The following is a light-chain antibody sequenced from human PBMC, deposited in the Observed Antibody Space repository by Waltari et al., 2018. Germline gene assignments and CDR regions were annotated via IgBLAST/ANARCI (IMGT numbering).Light chain of an antibody. CDR1: QSFHSW. CDR3: QQYEGYST. CDR2: KAS. J-gene: IGKJ2*01. V-gene: IGKV1-5*03. Sequence: DIQMTQSPSTLSASVGDRVTITCRASQSFHSWLAWHQQKPGKAPKLLIYKASTLKSGVPSRFSGSGSGTEFTLTISSLQPDDFATYYCQQYEGYSTFGQGTKLEIK.